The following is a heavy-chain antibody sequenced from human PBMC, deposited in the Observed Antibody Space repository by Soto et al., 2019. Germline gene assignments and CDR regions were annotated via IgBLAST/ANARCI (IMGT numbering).Heavy chain of an antibody. V-gene: IGHV3-74*01. D-gene: IGHD3-16*02. Sequence: GGSLRLSCAASGFTFSSYWMHWVRQAPGKGLVWVSRINSDGSDTNYADSVKGRFTISRDNAKNTLYLQMNSLRAEDTAVYYCARGGLRTYLLDYWGQGTLVTVSS. CDR2: INSDGSDT. CDR3: ARGGLRTYLLDY. CDR1: GFTFSSYW. J-gene: IGHJ4*02.